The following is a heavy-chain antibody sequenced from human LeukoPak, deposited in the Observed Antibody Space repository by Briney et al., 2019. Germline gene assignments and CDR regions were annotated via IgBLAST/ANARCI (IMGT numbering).Heavy chain of an antibody. CDR3: TTLHFWSGYYTFYNWFDP. V-gene: IGHV3-15*01. CDR2: IKSKTDGGTT. D-gene: IGHD3-3*02. CDR1: GFTFSNAW. Sequence: PGGSLRLSCAASGFTFSNAWMSWVRQAPGKGLEWVGRIKSKTDGGTTDYAAPVKGRFTISRDDSKNTLYLQMNSLKTEDTVVYYCTTLHFWSGYYTFYNWFDPWGQGTLVTVSS. J-gene: IGHJ5*02.